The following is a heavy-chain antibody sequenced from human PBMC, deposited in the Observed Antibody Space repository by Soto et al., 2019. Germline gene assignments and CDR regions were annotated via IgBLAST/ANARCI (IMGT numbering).Heavy chain of an antibody. D-gene: IGHD4-17*01. Sequence: QVQLVQSEAEVKEPGASVKVSCKASGYTFTNYGISWVRQAPGQGLEWMGWISDYSGNTNYAQKFQGRVTMTTDTSTNTADMELRSLRSDDTAVYYCARDMNAYGDYSGYWGQGTLVTVSS. J-gene: IGHJ4*02. CDR2: ISDYSGNT. V-gene: IGHV1-18*01. CDR3: ARDMNAYGDYSGY. CDR1: GYTFTNYG.